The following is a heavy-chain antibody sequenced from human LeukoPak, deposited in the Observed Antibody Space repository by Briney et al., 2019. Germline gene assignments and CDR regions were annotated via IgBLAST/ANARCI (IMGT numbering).Heavy chain of an antibody. V-gene: IGHV1-8*01. CDR1: GYTFTSSD. D-gene: IGHD5-24*01. Sequence: GASVKVSCKASGYTFTSSDINWVRQATGQGLEWMGWMNPNSGNTGYAQKFQGRVTMTRNTSISTAYMELSSLRSEGTAVYYCARGSSRDGYNSDYWGQGTLVTVSS. CDR2: MNPNSGNT. J-gene: IGHJ4*02. CDR3: ARGSSRDGYNSDY.